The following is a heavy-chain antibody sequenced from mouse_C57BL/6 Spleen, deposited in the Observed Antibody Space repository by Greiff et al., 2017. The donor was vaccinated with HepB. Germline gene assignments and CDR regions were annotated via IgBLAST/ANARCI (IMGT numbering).Heavy chain of an antibody. J-gene: IGHJ4*01. CDR2: INPGSGGT. V-gene: IGHV1-54*01. CDR3: ARTYYSSLMDY. CDR1: GYAFTNYL. D-gene: IGHD2-12*01. Sequence: VQLVESGAELVRPGTSVKVSCKASGYAFTNYLIEWVKQRPGQGLEWIGVINPGSGGTNYNEKFKGKATLTADKSSSTAYMQLSSLTSEDSAVYFCARTYYSSLMDYWGQGTSVTVSS.